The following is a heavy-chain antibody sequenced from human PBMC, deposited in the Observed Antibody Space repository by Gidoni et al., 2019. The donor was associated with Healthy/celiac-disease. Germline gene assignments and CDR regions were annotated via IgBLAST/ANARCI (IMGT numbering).Heavy chain of an antibody. D-gene: IGHD6-19*01. CDR3: AKDREAVAGGRDY. Sequence: EVQLLESGGGLVQPGGSLRLACEAAGFTFSSYAMSWVRQAPGKGLAWVSAISGSGGSTYYADSVKGRFTISRDNSKNTLYLQMNSLRAEDTAVYYCAKDREAVAGGRDYWGQGTLVTVSS. CDR2: ISGSGGST. CDR1: GFTFSSYA. V-gene: IGHV3-23*01. J-gene: IGHJ4*02.